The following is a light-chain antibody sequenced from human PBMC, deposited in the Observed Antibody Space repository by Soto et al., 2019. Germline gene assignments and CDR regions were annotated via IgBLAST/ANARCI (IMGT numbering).Light chain of an antibody. CDR2: AAS. V-gene: IGKV1-12*01. Sequence: QMTQSPSSASVAVGDRVTIACRASQGISSWSAWYQHKPGKAPNLQLYAASSLQSVVLSRFIGSGSGTDFPHTISILQPEDFAPYYCQQANSFPITFGQGTRLESK. J-gene: IGKJ5*01. CDR3: QQANSFPIT. CDR1: QGISSW.